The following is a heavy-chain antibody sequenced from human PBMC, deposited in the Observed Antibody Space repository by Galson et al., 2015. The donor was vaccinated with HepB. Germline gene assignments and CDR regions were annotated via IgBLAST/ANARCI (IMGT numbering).Heavy chain of an antibody. V-gene: IGHV1-46*04. CDR3: AREKYCSSTSCYAGWFDP. J-gene: IGHJ5*02. Sequence: SVKVSCKASGYTFTSYYMHWVRQAPGQGLEWMGIINPSGGSTSYAQKLQGRVTMTRDTSTSTAYMELSSLRSEDTAVYYCAREKYCSSTSCYAGWFDPWVQGTLVTVSS. CDR1: GYTFTSYY. D-gene: IGHD2-2*01. CDR2: INPSGGST.